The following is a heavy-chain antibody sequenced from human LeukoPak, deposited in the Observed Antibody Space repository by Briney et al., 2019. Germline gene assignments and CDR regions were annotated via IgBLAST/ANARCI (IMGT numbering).Heavy chain of an antibody. CDR3: ARARAVAGTMDY. CDR1: GGSFSVYY. J-gene: IGHJ4*02. Sequence: SETLSLTCAVYGGSFSVYYWSWIRQPPGKGLEWIGEINHSGSANYNPSLKSRVTISVDTSKNQFSLKLSSVTAADTAVYYCARARAVAGTMDYWGQGTLVTVSS. D-gene: IGHD6-19*01. CDR2: INHSGSA. V-gene: IGHV4-34*01.